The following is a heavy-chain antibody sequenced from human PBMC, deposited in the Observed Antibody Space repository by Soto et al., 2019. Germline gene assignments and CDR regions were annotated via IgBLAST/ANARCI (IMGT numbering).Heavy chain of an antibody. Sequence: GGSLRLSCAARGFTSSTNDMNWVRQVPGKGLEWVSGISGSGDTNYADSVKGRFTISRDNSEKTLYLQMNSLRAEDTAVYYCAKVTWSAYDIDVWGQGTTVTVSS. CDR2: ISGSGDT. CDR3: AKVTWSAYDIDV. J-gene: IGHJ6*02. V-gene: IGHV3-23*01. D-gene: IGHD3-3*01. CDR1: GFTSSTND.